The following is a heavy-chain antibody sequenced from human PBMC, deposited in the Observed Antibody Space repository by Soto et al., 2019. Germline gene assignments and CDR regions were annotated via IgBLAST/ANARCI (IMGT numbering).Heavy chain of an antibody. CDR3: AAGGSGYYAN. V-gene: IGHV3-7*01. J-gene: IGHJ4*02. D-gene: IGHD3-22*01. CDR2: INQDGSEK. CDR1: GFTFSSYG. Sequence: HPGGSLRLSCAASGFTFSSYGMHWVRQAPGKGLEWVANINQDGSEKYYVDSVKGRFTISRDNAQSSLYLQMNSLRVEDAAVYYCAAGGSGYYANWGQGTLVTVSS.